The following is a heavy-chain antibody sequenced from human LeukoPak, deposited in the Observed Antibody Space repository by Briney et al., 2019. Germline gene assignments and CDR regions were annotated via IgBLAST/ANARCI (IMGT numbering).Heavy chain of an antibody. Sequence: SETLSLTCGVYGGSYSDYYWSWIRQPPGKGLEWVGEINHSGITNYNPSLKSRVTISVDTSKNQFSLKLSSVTAADTAVYYCAKQYSSSWSHFDYWGQGTLVTVSS. V-gene: IGHV4-34*01. CDR1: GGSYSDYY. D-gene: IGHD6-13*01. J-gene: IGHJ4*02. CDR2: INHSGIT. CDR3: AKQYSSSWSHFDY.